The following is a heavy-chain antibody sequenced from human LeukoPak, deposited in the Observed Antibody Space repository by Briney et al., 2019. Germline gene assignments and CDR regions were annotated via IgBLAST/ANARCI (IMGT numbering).Heavy chain of an antibody. CDR1: GGSISSYY. CDR2: IYYSGST. J-gene: IGHJ4*02. Sequence: SETLSLTCIVSGGSISSYYWSWIRQPPGKGLEWIGYIYYSGSTNYNPSLKSRVTISVDTSKNQFSLKLISVTSADTAVYYCARSYSSGVFDYWGQGTLFTVSS. CDR3: ARSYSSGVFDY. D-gene: IGHD6-25*01. V-gene: IGHV4-59*01.